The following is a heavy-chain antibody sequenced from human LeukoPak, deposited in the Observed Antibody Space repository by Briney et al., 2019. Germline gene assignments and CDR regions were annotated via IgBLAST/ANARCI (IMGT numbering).Heavy chain of an antibody. V-gene: IGHV3-30*01. CDR1: GLTFSSYA. Sequence: GGSLRLSCAASGLTFSSYAMHWVRQAPGKGLEWVAVISYDGSNKYYADSVKGRFTISRDNSKNTLYLQMNSLRAEDTAVYYCARDVTGTMRSGSYFDYWGQGTLVTVSS. D-gene: IGHD1-7*01. CDR3: ARDVTGTMRSGSYFDY. J-gene: IGHJ4*02. CDR2: ISYDGSNK.